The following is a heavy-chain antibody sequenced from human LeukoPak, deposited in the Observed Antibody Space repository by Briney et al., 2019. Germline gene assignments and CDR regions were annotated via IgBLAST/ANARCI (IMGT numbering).Heavy chain of an antibody. V-gene: IGHV4-59*01. CDR2: IYYSGST. CDR1: GGSISSYY. J-gene: IGHJ4*02. D-gene: IGHD6-19*01. CDR3: ARDVGGWYDY. Sequence: PSETLSLTCTVSGGSISSYYWSWIRQPPGKGLEWIGYIYYSGSTNYNPSLKSRVTISVDTSKNQFSLKLSSVAAADTAVYYCARDVGGWYDYWGQGTLVAVSS.